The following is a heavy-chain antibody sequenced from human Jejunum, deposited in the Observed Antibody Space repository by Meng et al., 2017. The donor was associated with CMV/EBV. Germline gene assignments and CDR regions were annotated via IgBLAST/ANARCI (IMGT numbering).Heavy chain of an antibody. CDR2: MNPSGVT. CDR1: GGSVSGHY. D-gene: IGHD2-15*01. J-gene: IGHJ4*02. V-gene: IGHV4-34*02. Sequence: QVQLQRWGAGLLRPSETLSLTCAVYGGSVSGHYWSWIRQTPGKGLEWIGEMNPSGVTIYNPSLKGRVTISVDTSKNQFSLKLTSVTAADTALYYCARELGYCSGGNCYGGTFDYWGQGTLVTVSS. CDR3: ARELGYCSGGNCYGGTFDY.